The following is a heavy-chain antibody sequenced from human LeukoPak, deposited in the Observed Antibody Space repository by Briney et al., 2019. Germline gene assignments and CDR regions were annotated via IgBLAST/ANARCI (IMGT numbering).Heavy chain of an antibody. J-gene: IGHJ4*02. CDR1: GGSISSSSYY. V-gene: IGHV4-39*01. CDR3: ARGQGDGYSNYFDY. D-gene: IGHD5-24*01. Sequence: SETLSLTCTVSGGSISSSSYYWGWIRQPPGKGLEWIGSIYYSGSTYYNPSLKSRVTISVDTSKNQFSLKLSSVTAADTAVYYCARGQGDGYSNYFDYWGQGTLVTVSS. CDR2: IYYSGST.